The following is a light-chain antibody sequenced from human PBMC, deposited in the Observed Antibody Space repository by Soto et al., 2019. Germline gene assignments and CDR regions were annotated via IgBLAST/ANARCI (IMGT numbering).Light chain of an antibody. CDR2: EVT. J-gene: IGLJ2*01. Sequence: QSVLTQPPSASGSPGQSVTISCTGSSSDIGGYFYVSWYQRHPGKAPKLLFYEVTKRPSGVPDRFSGSKSGNTASLTVSGLQAEDEAEYFCRSYGNYKNYVVFGGGTKLTVL. CDR1: SSDIGGYFY. V-gene: IGLV2-8*01. CDR3: RSYGNYKNYVV.